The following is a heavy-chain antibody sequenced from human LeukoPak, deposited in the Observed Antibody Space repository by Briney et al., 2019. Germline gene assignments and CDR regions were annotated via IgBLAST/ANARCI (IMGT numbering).Heavy chain of an antibody. Sequence: SETLSLTCTVSGGFITSSGFYWGWIRQPPGKGLEWLGSIYYSGSTYYNPSLKRRVTISVDTSKNEFSLKLSSVTAADTALYYCARVGHLWVGKLDPANYYFDYWGQGILVTVSS. V-gene: IGHV4-39*07. J-gene: IGHJ4*02. CDR1: GGFITSSGFY. CDR3: ARVGHLWVGKLDPANYYFDY. D-gene: IGHD3-10*01. CDR2: IYYSGST.